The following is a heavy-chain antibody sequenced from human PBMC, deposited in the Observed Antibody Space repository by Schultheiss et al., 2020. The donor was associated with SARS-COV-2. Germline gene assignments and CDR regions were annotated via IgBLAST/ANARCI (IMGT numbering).Heavy chain of an antibody. V-gene: IGHV4-59*01. CDR3: ARAVWNYVWYFDL. D-gene: IGHD1-7*01. Sequence: SETLSLTCTVSGGSISSYYWSWIRQHPGKGLEWIGYIYYSGSTYYNPSLKSRVTISVDTSKNQFSLKLSSVTAADTAVYYCARAVWNYVWYFDLWGRGTLVTVSS. CDR2: IYYSGST. J-gene: IGHJ2*01. CDR1: GGSISSYY.